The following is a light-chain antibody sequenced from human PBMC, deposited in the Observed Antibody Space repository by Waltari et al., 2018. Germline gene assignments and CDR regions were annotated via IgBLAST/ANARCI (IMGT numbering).Light chain of an antibody. V-gene: IGLV1-44*01. CDR2: NDN. Sequence: QSVLTQPPSVSGTPGQRVTISCSGSNSNIGGNFVNWYQQLPGKAPKLLIYNDNQGPSGVPDRFSASKSGTSAALAITGLQSEDEADYYCAVWGDSLGGVFGGGTKLTVL. CDR3: AVWGDSLGGV. J-gene: IGLJ3*02. CDR1: NSNIGGNF.